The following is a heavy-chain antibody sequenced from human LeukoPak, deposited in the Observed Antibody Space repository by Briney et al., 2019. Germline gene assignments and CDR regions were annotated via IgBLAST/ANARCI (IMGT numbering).Heavy chain of an antibody. CDR2: INHSGST. J-gene: IGHJ4*02. CDR3: ARVVWAKGFDY. V-gene: IGHV4-34*01. D-gene: IGHD1-26*01. Sequence: SETLSLTCAVYGGSFSGYYWSWIRQPPGKGLEWIGEINHSGSTNYNPSLKSRVTISVDTSKNQSSLKLSSVTAADTAVYYCARVVWAKGFDYWGQGTLVTVSS. CDR1: GGSFSGYY.